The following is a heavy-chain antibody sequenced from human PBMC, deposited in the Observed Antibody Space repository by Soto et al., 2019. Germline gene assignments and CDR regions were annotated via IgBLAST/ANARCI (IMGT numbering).Heavy chain of an antibody. CDR1: GGSISSYY. D-gene: IGHD2-15*01. Sequence: LSLTCTVSGGSISSYYWSWIRQPPGKGLEWIGYIYYSGSTNYNPSLKSRVTISVDTSKNQFSLKLSSVTAADTAVYYCARSGFSDCSGGSCYSNAFDIWGQGTMVTVSS. CDR2: IYYSGST. J-gene: IGHJ3*02. CDR3: ARSGFSDCSGGSCYSNAFDI. V-gene: IGHV4-59*08.